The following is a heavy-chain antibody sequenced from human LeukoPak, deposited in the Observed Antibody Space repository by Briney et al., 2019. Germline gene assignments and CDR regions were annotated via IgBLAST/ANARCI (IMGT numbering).Heavy chain of an antibody. CDR1: GFTFDDYA. CDR3: AKELDSSGYFDY. V-gene: IGHV3-23*01. CDR2: ISGSGGKT. D-gene: IGHD3-22*01. J-gene: IGHJ4*02. Sequence: GGSLRLSCAASGFTFDDYAMSWVRQAPGKGLEWVSAISGSGGKTYYADPVKGRFTIARDNSKNTLYLQMNSLRAEDTAVYYCAKELDSSGYFDYWGQGTLVTVSS.